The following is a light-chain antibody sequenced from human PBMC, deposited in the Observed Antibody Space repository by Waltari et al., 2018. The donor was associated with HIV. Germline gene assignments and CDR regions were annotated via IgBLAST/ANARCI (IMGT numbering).Light chain of an antibody. J-gene: IGLJ2*01. V-gene: IGLV1-47*01. CDR2: RNN. Sequence: QSVLTQPPSASGTPGQRVTISCSGSSSNIGSTYVYWYQPLPGTAPKLLIYRNNQRPSGVPDRFSGSKSGTSASLAISGLRSEDEADYYCAAWVDSLSVVFGGGTKLTVL. CDR3: AAWVDSLSVV. CDR1: SSNIGSTY.